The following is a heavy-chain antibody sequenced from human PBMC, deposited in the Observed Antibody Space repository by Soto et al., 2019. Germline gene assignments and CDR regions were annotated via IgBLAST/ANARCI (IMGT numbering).Heavy chain of an antibody. CDR2: IYYSGTT. J-gene: IGHJ5*02. CDR1: GGSISSYS. V-gene: IGHV4-59*01. CDR3: ARRDGSGSYYNWFDP. Sequence: SETLSLTCTVSGGSISSYSWSWIRQPPGKGLEWIGFIYYSGTTNYNPSLKSRVTISVDTSKNQFFLKLSSVTAADTAVYYCARRDGSGSYYNWFDPWGQGTLVTVSS. D-gene: IGHD3-10*01.